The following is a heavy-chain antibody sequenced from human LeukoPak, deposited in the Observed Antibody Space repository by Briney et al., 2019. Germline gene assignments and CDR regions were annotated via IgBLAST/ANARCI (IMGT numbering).Heavy chain of an antibody. D-gene: IGHD6-13*01. CDR2: INHSGST. V-gene: IGHV4-34*01. Sequence: GSLRLSCTASGFTFGDYAMTWVRQPPGKGLEWIGEINHSGSTNYNPSLKSRVTISVDTSKNQFSLKLTSVTAADTAVYYCARGRRQLVRSWGYWGQGTLVTVSS. CDR1: GFTFGDYA. J-gene: IGHJ4*02. CDR3: ARGRRQLVRSWGY.